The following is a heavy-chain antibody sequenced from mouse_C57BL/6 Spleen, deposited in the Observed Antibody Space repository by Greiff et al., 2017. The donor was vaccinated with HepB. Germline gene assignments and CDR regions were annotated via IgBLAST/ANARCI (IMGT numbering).Heavy chain of an antibody. Sequence: VQLQQSGAELVRPGTSVKLSCKASGYTFTSYWMHWVKQRPGQGLEWIGVIDPSDSYTNYNQKFKGKATLTVDTSSSTAYMQLSSLTSEDSAVYYCARANWDLYYAMDYWGQGTSVTVSS. CDR1: GYTFTSYW. CDR2: IDPSDSYT. D-gene: IGHD4-1*01. CDR3: ARANWDLYYAMDY. J-gene: IGHJ4*01. V-gene: IGHV1-59*01.